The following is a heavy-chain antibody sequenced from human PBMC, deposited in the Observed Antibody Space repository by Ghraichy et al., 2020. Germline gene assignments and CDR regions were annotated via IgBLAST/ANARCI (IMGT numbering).Heavy chain of an antibody. V-gene: IGHV4-59*01. J-gene: IGHJ2*01. CDR3: ARDGRPSSSWPYWYFDL. Sequence: SETLSLTCTVSGGSISSYYWSWIRQPPGKGLEWIGYIYYSGSTNYNPSLKSRVTISVDTSKNQFSLKLSSVTAADTAVYYCARDGRPSSSWPYWYFDLWGRGTLVTVSS. CDR2: IYYSGST. CDR1: GGSISSYY. D-gene: IGHD6-13*01.